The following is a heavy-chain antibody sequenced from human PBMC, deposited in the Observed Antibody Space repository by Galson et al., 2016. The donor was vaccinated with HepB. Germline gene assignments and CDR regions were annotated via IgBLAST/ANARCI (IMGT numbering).Heavy chain of an antibody. V-gene: IGHV1-3*04. D-gene: IGHD3-16*01. Sequence: SVKVSCKASGYTFTTYAMHWVRQAPGQMLEWMGWINIGYVKTKYSQKFQGRFTITRDTSASTVYMELSSLRSEDTAVYYCARDGARDYVWGSYGDYWGQGTLVTVSS. J-gene: IGHJ4*02. CDR1: GYTFTTYA. CDR2: INIGYVKT. CDR3: ARDGARDYVWGSYGDY.